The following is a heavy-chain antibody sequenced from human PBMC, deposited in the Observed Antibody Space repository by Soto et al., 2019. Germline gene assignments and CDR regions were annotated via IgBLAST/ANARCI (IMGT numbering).Heavy chain of an antibody. CDR3: ARGTYYYDSSGYFQFDY. Sequence: ASVKVSCKASGYTFTSYGISWVRQAPGQGLEWMGWISAYNGNTNYAQKLQGRVTMTTDTSTSTAYMELRSLRSDDTAVYYCARGTYYYDSSGYFQFDYWGQGTLVTVSS. CDR2: ISAYNGNT. J-gene: IGHJ4*02. D-gene: IGHD3-22*01. CDR1: GYTFTSYG. V-gene: IGHV1-18*01.